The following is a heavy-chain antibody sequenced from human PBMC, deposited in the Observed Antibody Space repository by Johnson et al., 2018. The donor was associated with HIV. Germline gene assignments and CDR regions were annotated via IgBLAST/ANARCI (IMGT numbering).Heavy chain of an antibody. J-gene: IGHJ3*02. D-gene: IGHD2-2*01. CDR3: ARGKLPAALRRGDAFDI. CDR1: GFTFSRFG. V-gene: IGHV3-30*02. Sequence: QVQLVESGGGVVQPGGSLRLSCVASGFTFSRFGMHWVRQAPGKGLEWVAFIRYDGSDKYYADSVKGRFTISRDTAKNSLYLQMNSLRAEDTALYYCARGKLPAALRRGDAFDIWGQGTMVTVSS. CDR2: IRYDGSDK.